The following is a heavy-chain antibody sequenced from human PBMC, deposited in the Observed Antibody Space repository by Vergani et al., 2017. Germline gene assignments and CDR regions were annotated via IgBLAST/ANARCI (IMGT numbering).Heavy chain of an antibody. CDR2: ISSSHSII. Sequence: EVQLMESGGGLVQPGGSLRLSCAVSGFTFSRYNMNWVRQAPGKGLEWVSYISSSHSIIYYADSVKGRFTISRDNAKNSLYLQMNSLRAEDTAVYYCAGVASAIYEYYYYNYSMDVWDQGTTVTVSS. D-gene: IGHD3-16*01. J-gene: IGHJ6*02. V-gene: IGHV3-48*01. CDR1: GFTFSRYN. CDR3: AGVASAIYEYYYYNYSMDV.